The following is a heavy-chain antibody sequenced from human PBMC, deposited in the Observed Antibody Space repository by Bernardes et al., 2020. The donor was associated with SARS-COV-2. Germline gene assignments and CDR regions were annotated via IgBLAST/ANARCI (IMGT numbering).Heavy chain of an antibody. CDR3: ARRSHSSTSSGLVY. J-gene: IGHJ4*02. CDR1: GGSFSGYY. D-gene: IGHD6-6*01. V-gene: IGHV4-34*01. CDR2: LYPSGGT. Sequence: WVSLRLTCAVYGGSFSGYYWTWIRQPPGKGLAWIGQLYPSGGTSYSPSLKSRVTISIDTSKNQFSLKLRSVTAADTAMYYCARRSHSSTSSGLVYWGQGIRVTVS.